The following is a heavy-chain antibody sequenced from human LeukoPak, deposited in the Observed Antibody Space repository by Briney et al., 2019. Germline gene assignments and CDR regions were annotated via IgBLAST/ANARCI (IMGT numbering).Heavy chain of an antibody. D-gene: IGHD3-10*01. J-gene: IGHJ4*02. CDR2: INPNSGGT. CDR3: GRDGLWFGQLDY. CDR1: GYTFTGYY. Sequence: ASVKVSCKASGYTFTGYYMHWVRQAPGQGLEWMGWINPNSGGTNYAQKFQGRVTMTRDTSISTAYMELSWLTSDDTAMYYCGRDGLWFGQLDYWGQGTLVTVSS. V-gene: IGHV1-2*02.